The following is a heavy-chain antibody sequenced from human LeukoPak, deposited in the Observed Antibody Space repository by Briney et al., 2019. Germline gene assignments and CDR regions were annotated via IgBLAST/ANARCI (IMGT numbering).Heavy chain of an antibody. Sequence: PGGSLRLSCAASGFTFSSYEMNWVRQAPGKGLEWVSYISSSGSTIYYADSVKGRFTISRDNAKNSLYLQMNSLRAEDTAVYYCAREAWDIVGASGYYYMDVWGKGTTVTVSS. V-gene: IGHV3-48*03. J-gene: IGHJ6*03. CDR1: GFTFSSYE. D-gene: IGHD1-26*01. CDR3: AREAWDIVGASGYYYMDV. CDR2: ISSSGSTI.